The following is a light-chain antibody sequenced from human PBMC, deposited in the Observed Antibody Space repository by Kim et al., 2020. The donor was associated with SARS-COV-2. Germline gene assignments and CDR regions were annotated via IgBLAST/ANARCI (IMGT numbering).Light chain of an antibody. CDR1: SSDVGGYNY. Sequence: GQPVPISRNGTSSDVGGYNYVSWYQQHPGKAPKLMIYEVSKRPSGVPDRFSGSKSGNTASLTVSGLQAEDEADYYCSSYAGSNNLVFGGGTQLTVL. CDR3: SSYAGSNNLV. V-gene: IGLV2-8*01. J-gene: IGLJ3*02. CDR2: EVS.